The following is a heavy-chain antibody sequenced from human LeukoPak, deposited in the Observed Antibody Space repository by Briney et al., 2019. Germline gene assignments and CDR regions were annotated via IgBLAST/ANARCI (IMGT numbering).Heavy chain of an antibody. CDR3: ANQLGYCSSTSCYKVY. J-gene: IGHJ4*02. CDR2: IKQDGREK. D-gene: IGHD2-2*02. V-gene: IGHV3-7*01. CDR1: GFTFSSYW. Sequence: PGGSLRLSCAASGFTFSSYWMSWVRQAPGKGLEWVANIKQDGREKYYVDSVKGRFTISRDNAKNSLYLQMNSLRAEDTAVYYCANQLGYCSSTSCYKVYWGQGTLVTVSS.